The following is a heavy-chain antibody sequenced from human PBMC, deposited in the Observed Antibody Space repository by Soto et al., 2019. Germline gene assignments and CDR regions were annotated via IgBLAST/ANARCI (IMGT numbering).Heavy chain of an antibody. Sequence: PGESLKISCNASGYSFDTYWLNWVRQTPGKGLEWMGRIDPSDLKTKFSPSLEGHITISVDKSINTAYLQWSSLRTSDTAMYYCARRIAAAGGYYYYAFDVWGPGTAVTVSS. D-gene: IGHD6-13*01. CDR2: IDPSDLKT. CDR3: ARRIAAAGGYYYYAFDV. V-gene: IGHV5-10-1*01. J-gene: IGHJ6*02. CDR1: GYSFDTYW.